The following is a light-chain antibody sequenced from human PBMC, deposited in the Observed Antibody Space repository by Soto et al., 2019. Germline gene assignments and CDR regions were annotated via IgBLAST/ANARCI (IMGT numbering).Light chain of an antibody. J-gene: IGKJ2*01. CDR2: AAS. Sequence: AIQMTQSPSSLSASLGDRVTITCRASQDLRNDLAWYQQKPGKAPKLLIYAASSLQSGVSSRFSGSGSGTDFTLTISSLQPEDFATYCCLQDYNYPYTFGQGTKREIK. V-gene: IGKV1-6*01. CDR3: LQDYNYPYT. CDR1: QDLRND.